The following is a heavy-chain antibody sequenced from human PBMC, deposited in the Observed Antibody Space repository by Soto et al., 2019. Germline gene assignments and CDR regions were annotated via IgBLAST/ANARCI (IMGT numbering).Heavy chain of an antibody. J-gene: IGHJ4*02. V-gene: IGHV4-39*02. CDR1: GDSISSSSYY. D-gene: IGHD6-13*01. CDR3: TAERYASSWY. Sequence: QLQLQETGPGLVKPSETLSLTCTVSGDSISSSSYYWGWVRQPPGKGLEWIGSIYYSGSTFYNPSLKSRVTLSVDTSKNQFSLKLTSVTAADTAVYYCTAERYASSWYWGQGTLVTVSS. CDR2: IYYSGST.